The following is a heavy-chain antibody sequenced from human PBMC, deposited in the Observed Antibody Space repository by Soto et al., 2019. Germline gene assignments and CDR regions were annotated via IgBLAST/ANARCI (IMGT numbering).Heavy chain of an antibody. CDR3: TRRYCTSTSCYDFDY. J-gene: IGHJ4*02. CDR2: IRSKANNYAT. V-gene: IGHV3-73*01. Sequence: SLRLSCAASGFTFSGSAMHWVRQASGKGLEWVGRIRSKANNYATAYAASVKGRFTISRDDSKNTAYLQMNSLKTEDTAVYYCTRRYCTSTSCYDFDYWGQGTLVTVSS. CDR1: GFTFSGSA. D-gene: IGHD2-2*01.